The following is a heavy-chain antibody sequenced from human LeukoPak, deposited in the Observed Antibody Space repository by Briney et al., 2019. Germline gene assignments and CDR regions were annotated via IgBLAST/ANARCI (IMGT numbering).Heavy chain of an antibody. J-gene: IGHJ3*02. CDR2: ISSSGSTI. Sequence: GGSLRLSCAASGFTFSDYYMSWIRQAPGKGLEWGSYISSSGSTIYYADSVKGRFTISRDNAKNSLYLQMNSLRAEDTAVYYCARVYDFWSGRNYAFDIWGQGTMVTVSS. CDR1: GFTFSDYY. D-gene: IGHD3-3*01. CDR3: ARVYDFWSGRNYAFDI. V-gene: IGHV3-11*04.